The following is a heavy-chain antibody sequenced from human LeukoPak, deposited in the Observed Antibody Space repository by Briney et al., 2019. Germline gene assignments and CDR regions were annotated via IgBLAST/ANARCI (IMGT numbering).Heavy chain of an antibody. CDR3: ARGRLSGNYLTGAFDL. Sequence: ASVKVSCKASGYTFTNNYMHWVRQAPGQGLEWMGIINPSGGSTNYAQKFQGRVTMTRDTSTSTAYMELRSLRSDDTAVYYCARGRLSGNYLTGAFDLWGQGTIITVSS. V-gene: IGHV1-46*01. CDR1: GYTFTNNY. CDR2: INPSGGST. D-gene: IGHD3-22*01. J-gene: IGHJ3*01.